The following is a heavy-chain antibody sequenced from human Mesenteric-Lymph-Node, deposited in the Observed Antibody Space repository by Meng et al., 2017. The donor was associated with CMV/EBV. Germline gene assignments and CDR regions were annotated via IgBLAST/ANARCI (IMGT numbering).Heavy chain of an antibody. J-gene: IGHJ4*02. CDR2: IYHTGHT. V-gene: IGHV4-30-4*01. Sequence: SGGSLSSCDYYWSWLRQSPGKGLEWIGYIYHTGHTYHNPSLKSRIFISVDTPKSQFSLRLRSVTAADTAVYYCATVPHFTSGYYFDHWGQGMVVTVSS. CDR1: GGSLSSCDYY. D-gene: IGHD3-22*01. CDR3: ATVPHFTSGYYFDH.